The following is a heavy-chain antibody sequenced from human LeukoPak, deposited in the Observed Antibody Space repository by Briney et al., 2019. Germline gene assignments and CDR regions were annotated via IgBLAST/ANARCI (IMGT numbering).Heavy chain of an antibody. V-gene: IGHV4-38-2*02. Sequence: SETLSLTCTVSGYSISSGYYWGWFRPTPGRGLEWIASISHSGSPYYNPPLKSRVTISEDLSRNVFSLTLNSVTAADAAVYYCAREGRENIAIGVDWGQGALVTVSS. J-gene: IGHJ4*02. CDR1: GYSISSGYY. CDR3: AREGRENIAIGVD. D-gene: IGHD3-16*02. CDR2: ISHSGSP.